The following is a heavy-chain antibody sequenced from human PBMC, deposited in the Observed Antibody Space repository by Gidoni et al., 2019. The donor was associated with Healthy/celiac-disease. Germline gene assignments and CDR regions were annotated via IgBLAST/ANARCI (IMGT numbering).Heavy chain of an antibody. J-gene: IGHJ6*02. CDR1: GGPFSSYA. D-gene: IGHD3-3*01. Sequence: QVQLVQSGAEVKKPGSSVKVSCKASGGPFSSYAISWVRQAPGQGLEWMGGIIPIFGTANYAQKFQGRVTITADKSTSTAYMELSSLRSEDTAVYYCGFSLTYYYGMDVWGQGTTVTVSS. CDR3: GFSLTYYYGMDV. V-gene: IGHV1-69*06. CDR2: IIPIFGTA.